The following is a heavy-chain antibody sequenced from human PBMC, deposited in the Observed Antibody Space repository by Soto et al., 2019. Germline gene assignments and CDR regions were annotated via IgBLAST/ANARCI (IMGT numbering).Heavy chain of an antibody. CDR2: IGSSDSTT. V-gene: IGHV3-48*03. J-gene: IGHJ4*02. Sequence: EVQLVESGGGLVQPGGSLRLSCTASGFTVSNHEVNWVRQAPGKGLEWLSYIGSSDSTTYYAESVKGRFTVSRDNAENSVHLQMNRLRAEDTAVYYCASETPHCGGDCLDYWGQGTLVTVSS. D-gene: IGHD2-21*02. CDR1: GFTVSNHE. CDR3: ASETPHCGGDCLDY.